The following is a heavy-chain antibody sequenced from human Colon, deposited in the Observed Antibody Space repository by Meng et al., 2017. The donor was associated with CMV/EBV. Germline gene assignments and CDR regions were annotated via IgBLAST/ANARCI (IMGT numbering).Heavy chain of an antibody. CDR1: GFVFSTSA. CDR3: AKVAICTNGVCQYGMDV. J-gene: IGHJ6*02. D-gene: IGHD2-8*01. Sequence: GESLKISCAASGFVFSTSAMSWVRQAPGKGLEWVAGLSPGGGATYYAQSVRGRFTVSRDNSKNMVFLQLNSLRAEDTAVYYCAKVAICTNGVCQYGMDVWGQGTTVTVSS. V-gene: IGHV3-23*01. CDR2: LSPGGGAT.